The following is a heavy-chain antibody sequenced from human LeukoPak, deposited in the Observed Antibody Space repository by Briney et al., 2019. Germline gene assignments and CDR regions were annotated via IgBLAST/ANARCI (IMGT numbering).Heavy chain of an antibody. V-gene: IGHV3-23*01. Sequence: GGSLRLSCVASGFIFSTYAMSWVRQAPGKGLEWVSAISGSGGSTYYADSVKGRFTISRDNSKNTLYLQMNSLRAEDTAVYYCAKEFTVTIHHDAFDIWGQGTMVTVSS. J-gene: IGHJ3*02. CDR3: AKEFTVTIHHDAFDI. D-gene: IGHD4-17*01. CDR2: ISGSGGST. CDR1: GFIFSTYA.